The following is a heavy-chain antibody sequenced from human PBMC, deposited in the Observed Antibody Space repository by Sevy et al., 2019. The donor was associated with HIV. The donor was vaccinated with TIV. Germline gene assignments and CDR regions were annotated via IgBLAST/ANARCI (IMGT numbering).Heavy chain of an antibody. Sequence: LSLTCAAPGFTFSSYDMHWVRQAPGKRLEWVAVISYDGSNKFYLDSVKGRFTISRDNSKSTLYLQLSSLRAEDTAVYYCARVALTFGGDPYDKHYFMDVWGKGTTVTVSS. J-gene: IGHJ6*03. V-gene: IGHV3-30*03. D-gene: IGHD3-16*01. CDR2: ISYDGSNK. CDR1: GFTFSSYD. CDR3: ARVALTFGGDPYDKHYFMDV.